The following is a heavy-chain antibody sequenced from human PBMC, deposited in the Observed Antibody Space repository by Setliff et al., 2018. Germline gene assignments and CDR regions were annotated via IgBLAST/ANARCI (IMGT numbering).Heavy chain of an antibody. V-gene: IGHV4-39*07. J-gene: IGHJ4*02. Sequence: SETLSLTCTVSGGSISTTDYYWGWIRQPPGKGLEWIGSIYYSGSTYYNPSLKSRVTISMDTSKNQFSLKVSSVTAADTAVYYCARSFSRREKFLLDYWGQGALVTVSS. CDR2: IYYSGST. CDR1: GGSISTTDYY. CDR3: ARSFSRREKFLLDY.